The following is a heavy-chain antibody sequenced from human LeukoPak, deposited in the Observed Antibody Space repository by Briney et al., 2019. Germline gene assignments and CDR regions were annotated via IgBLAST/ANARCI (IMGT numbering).Heavy chain of an antibody. CDR2: ISSSGTTT. CDR3: AREGRDGYTRLYYFDY. CDR1: GFTFSSYE. D-gene: IGHD5-24*01. Sequence: PGGSLRLSCAASGFTFSSYEMHWVRQDPGKGLEWVSFISSSGTTTYYPDSVKGRFTISRDNAKNSLYLQMNSLRADDTAVYFCAREGRDGYTRLYYFDYWGQGTLVTVSS. J-gene: IGHJ4*02. V-gene: IGHV3-48*03.